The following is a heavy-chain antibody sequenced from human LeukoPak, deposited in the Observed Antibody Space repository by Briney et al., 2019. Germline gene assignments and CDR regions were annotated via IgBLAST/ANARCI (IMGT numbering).Heavy chain of an antibody. CDR1: GFTFSSYS. CDR3: ATIYSSSGDY. D-gene: IGHD6-6*01. V-gene: IGHV3-21*01. Sequence: GGSLRLSCAASGFTFSSYSMNWVRQAPGKGLEWVSSISSSSSYIYYADSVKGRFTISRDSAKNSLYLQMNSPRAEDTAVYYCATIYSSSGDYWGQGTLVTVSS. J-gene: IGHJ4*02. CDR2: ISSSSSYI.